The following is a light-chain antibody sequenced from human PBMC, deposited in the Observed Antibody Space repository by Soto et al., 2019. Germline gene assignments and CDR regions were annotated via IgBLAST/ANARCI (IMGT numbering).Light chain of an antibody. CDR3: QQYGRTSWT. CDR1: QSVSTNF. CDR2: GAS. Sequence: EIVLTQSPGTLSLSPGEGATLSCRASQSVSTNFFAWYQQKPGQAPRLLIYGASTRATGIPDRFSGSGSGTDFTLTISRLEPEDFAVYYCQQYGRTSWTLGPGTNVDIK. V-gene: IGKV3-20*01. J-gene: IGKJ1*01.